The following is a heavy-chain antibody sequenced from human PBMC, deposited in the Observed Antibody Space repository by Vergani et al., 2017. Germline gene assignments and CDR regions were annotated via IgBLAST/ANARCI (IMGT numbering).Heavy chain of an antibody. J-gene: IGHJ4*02. CDR2: IKSKTDGGTT. CDR3: AKGGLGCTNGVCYFHQSDFDY. Sequence: EVQLVESGGGLVKPGGSLRLSCAASGFTFSNAWMSWVRQAPGKGLEWVGRIKSKTDGGTTDYAAPVKGRFTISRDDSKNTLYLQMNSLKTEDTAVYYCAKGGLGCTNGVCYFHQSDFDYWGQGTLVTVSS. CDR1: GFTFSNAW. V-gene: IGHV3-15*01. D-gene: IGHD2-8*01.